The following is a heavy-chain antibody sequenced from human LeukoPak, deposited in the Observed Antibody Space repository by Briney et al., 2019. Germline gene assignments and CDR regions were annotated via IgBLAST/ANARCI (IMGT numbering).Heavy chain of an antibody. D-gene: IGHD2-15*01. CDR1: GYTFTGYY. CDR2: INPNSGNT. V-gene: IGHV1-2*02. CDR3: ARDPPSGSCYGCFDY. J-gene: IGHJ4*02. Sequence: ASVKVSCKASGYTFTGYYMHWVRQAPGQGLGGMGRINPNSGNTNFAQKFQGRVTMTRDTAISTAYMELSRLKSDDTAVYYCARDPPSGSCYGCFDYWGQGTLVTVS.